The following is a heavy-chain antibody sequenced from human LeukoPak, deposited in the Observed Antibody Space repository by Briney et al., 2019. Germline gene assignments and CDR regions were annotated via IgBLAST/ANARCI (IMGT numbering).Heavy chain of an antibody. CDR3: ARFRFASSWPYGVDV. D-gene: IGHD6-13*01. Sequence: GGSLRLSCAASAFTFRDYYMSWIRQAPGKGLVWISYISTNGGAKYYADSVKGRFTISRDNTENSLFLQMDSLRAEDTAVYYCARFRFASSWPYGVDVWGQGTTVTVSS. CDR2: ISTNGGAK. J-gene: IGHJ6*02. V-gene: IGHV3-11*01. CDR1: AFTFRDYY.